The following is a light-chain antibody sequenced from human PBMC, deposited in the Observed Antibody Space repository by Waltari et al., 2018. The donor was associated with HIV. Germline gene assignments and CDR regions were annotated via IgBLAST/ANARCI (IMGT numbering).Light chain of an antibody. CDR3: QQYGSSPGT. Sequence: IVLTQSPGTLSLSPGERATLSCRASQNVTSNYLAGYQQKPGQAPRLLSYGASSRATGISDRFSGRGSGTDFTLTSSRLEPEDFALYYCQQYGSSPGTFGQGTKVEVK. V-gene: IGKV3-20*01. CDR2: GAS. CDR1: QNVTSNY. J-gene: IGKJ1*01.